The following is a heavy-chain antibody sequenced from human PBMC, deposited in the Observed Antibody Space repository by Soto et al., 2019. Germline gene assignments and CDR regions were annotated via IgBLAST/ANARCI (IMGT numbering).Heavy chain of an antibody. CDR2: MNPNSGNT. CDR3: AREVVGATIN. CDR1: GYTFTGYD. J-gene: IGHJ4*02. V-gene: IGHV1-8*01. Sequence: QVQLVQSGAEVKKPGASVKVSCKASGYTFTGYDINWVRQATGQGLEWMGWMNPNSGNTAYAQKFQGRVTMTRNTSISTAYMELSSLRSEDTAVDYCAREVVGATINWGQGTLVTVSS. D-gene: IGHD1-26*01.